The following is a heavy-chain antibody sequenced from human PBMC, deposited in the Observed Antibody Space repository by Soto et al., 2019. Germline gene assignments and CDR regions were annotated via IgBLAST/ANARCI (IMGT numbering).Heavy chain of an antibody. Sequence: QVQLVQSGAEVKKPGASAKVSCKASGYTFTSYAMHWVRQAPGQRLEWMGWINAGNGNTKYSQKFQGRVTITRDTSASTAYMELSSLRSEDTAVYYCARAGYSSSSFWYFDLWGRGTLVTVSS. CDR1: GYTFTSYA. CDR3: ARAGYSSSSFWYFDL. V-gene: IGHV1-3*01. J-gene: IGHJ2*01. CDR2: INAGNGNT. D-gene: IGHD6-6*01.